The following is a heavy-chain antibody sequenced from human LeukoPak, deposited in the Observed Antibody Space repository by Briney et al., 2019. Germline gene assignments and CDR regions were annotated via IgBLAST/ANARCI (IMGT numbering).Heavy chain of an antibody. Sequence: GGSLRLSCAASGFIFSSYWMYWVRQAPGKGLVWVSRINSDGSSTSYADSVRGRFSISRDNAKNTLYLQMNSLRAEDTAVYYCARGLSGYASSLGYWGQGTLVTVSA. J-gene: IGHJ4*02. V-gene: IGHV3-74*01. CDR2: INSDGSST. CDR1: GFIFSSYW. CDR3: ARGLSGYASSLGY. D-gene: IGHD6-6*01.